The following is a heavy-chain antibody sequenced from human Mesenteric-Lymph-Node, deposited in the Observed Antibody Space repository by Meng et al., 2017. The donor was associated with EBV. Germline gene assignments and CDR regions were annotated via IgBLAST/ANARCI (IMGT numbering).Heavy chain of an antibody. CDR3: ARGQQGASYAFDY. Sequence: VQFGADVKKPGSSVKVSCKASGYTFTSYAMHWVRQAPGQRLEWMGWINAGNGNTKYSQKFQGRVTITRDTSASTAYMELSSLRSEDTAVYYCARGQQGASYAFDYWGQGTLVTVSS. J-gene: IGHJ4*02. CDR2: INAGNGNT. CDR1: GYTFTSYA. D-gene: IGHD1-26*01. V-gene: IGHV1-3*01.